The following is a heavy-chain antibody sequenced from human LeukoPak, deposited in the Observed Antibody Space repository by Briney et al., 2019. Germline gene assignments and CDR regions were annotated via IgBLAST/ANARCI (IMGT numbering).Heavy chain of an antibody. D-gene: IGHD2/OR15-2a*01. CDR1: GFTFSDYY. V-gene: IGHV3-11*05. Sequence: GGSLRLPCAASGFTFSDYYMSWIRQAPGKGLEWVSYISSSSSYTNYADSVKGRFTISRDNAKNSLYLQMNSLRAEDTAVYYCARDFLMAFDYWGQGTLVTVSS. CDR3: ARDFLMAFDY. CDR2: ISSSSSYT. J-gene: IGHJ4*02.